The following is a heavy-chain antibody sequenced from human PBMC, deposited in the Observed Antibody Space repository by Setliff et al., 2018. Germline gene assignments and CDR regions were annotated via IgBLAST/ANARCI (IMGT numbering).Heavy chain of an antibody. D-gene: IGHD3-22*01. CDR1: GYTFTSYG. CDR2: ISAYNGNT. CDR3: ARVWDSSGYLPLDY. J-gene: IGHJ4*02. V-gene: IGHV1-18*01. Sequence: ASVKVSCKASGYTFTSYGISWVRQAPGQGLEWMGWISAYNGNTNYAQKLQGRVTMTTDTSTSTAYMELRSLRSEDTAVYYCARVWDSSGYLPLDYWGQGTLVTVSS.